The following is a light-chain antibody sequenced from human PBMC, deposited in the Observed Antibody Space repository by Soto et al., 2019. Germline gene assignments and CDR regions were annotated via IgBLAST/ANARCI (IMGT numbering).Light chain of an antibody. Sequence: QSVVTQPPSASGTPGQRVTISCYGSTSNIGTNIVTWYQQFPGTAPKVLIYANNQRPSGVPDRFSGSKSGTSASLTISGLQSEDVADYFCSVWDESLSGWRVFGTGTKLTVL. J-gene: IGLJ1*01. CDR3: SVWDESLSGWRV. CDR2: ANN. V-gene: IGLV1-44*01. CDR1: TSNIGTNI.